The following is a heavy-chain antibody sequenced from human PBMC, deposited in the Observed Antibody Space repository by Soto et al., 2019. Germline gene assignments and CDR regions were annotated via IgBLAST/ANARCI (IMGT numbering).Heavy chain of an antibody. Sequence: QGLEWMGWMNTNTGNAHYAPDFQGRFTMTADTSTGTAYMELRSLRSDDTAVYYCVRDGLRTRFHDSVLAFWGQG. CDR3: VRDGLRTRFHDSVLAF. V-gene: IGHV1-18*01. D-gene: IGHD4-17*01. CDR2: MNTNTGNA. J-gene: IGHJ6*01.